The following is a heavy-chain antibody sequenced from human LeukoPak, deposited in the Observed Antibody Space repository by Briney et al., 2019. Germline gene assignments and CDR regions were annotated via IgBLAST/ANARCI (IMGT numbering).Heavy chain of an antibody. V-gene: IGHV3-30*03. CDR3: ARGFLDFDS. J-gene: IGHJ4*02. CDR1: GFRFSSYG. D-gene: IGHD3-3*01. CDR2: ISHDGSNT. Sequence: GGSLRLSCAASGFRFSSYGIHWVRQAPGKGLEWVAVISHDGSNTYYADSVKGRFTISRDDSKNTVYLQMNSLRAEDTALYYCARGFLDFDSWGQGTLVIVSS.